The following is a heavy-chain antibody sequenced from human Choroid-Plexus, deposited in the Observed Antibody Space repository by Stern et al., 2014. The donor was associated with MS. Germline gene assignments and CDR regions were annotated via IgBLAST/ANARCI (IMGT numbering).Heavy chain of an antibody. V-gene: IGHV3-72*01. Sequence: EVQLEESGGGLVQPGGSLRLSCVASGFTLSDHYMDWVRQAPGKGLEWVGRIRNKANSYTTQYAASVKGRFVISRDDSKNSLYLQMNSLKSEDTAVYYCVRVSVSSGSDFWGQGTLVSVSS. CDR3: VRVSVSSGSDF. D-gene: IGHD6-19*01. J-gene: IGHJ4*02. CDR1: GFTLSDHY. CDR2: IRNKANSYTT.